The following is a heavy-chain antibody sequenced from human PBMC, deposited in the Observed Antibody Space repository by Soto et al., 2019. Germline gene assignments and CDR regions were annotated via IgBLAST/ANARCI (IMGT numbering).Heavy chain of an antibody. CDR2: IYPGDSDT. CDR1: GYSFTSYW. D-gene: IGHD5-18*01. J-gene: IGHJ6*02. Sequence: GESLKISCKGSGYSFTSYWIGWVRQMPGKGLEWMGIIYPGDSDTRYSPSFQGQVTISADKSISTAYLQWSSLKASDTAMYYCARQGDTAMGHYYYYGMDVWGQGTTVTSP. V-gene: IGHV5-51*01. CDR3: ARQGDTAMGHYYYYGMDV.